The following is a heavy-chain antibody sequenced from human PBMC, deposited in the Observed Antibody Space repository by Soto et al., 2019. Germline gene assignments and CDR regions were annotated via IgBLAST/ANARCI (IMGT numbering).Heavy chain of an antibody. CDR1: GFTFSTYT. CDR2: ITSSSHI. Sequence: GGSLRLSCAASGFTFSTYTMNWVRQAPGKGLEWVSSITSSSHIYYADSVKGRFTISRDNAKNSLFLQMNSLRAEDTAVYYCATHYYGSGSFFDYWGQGTLVTVSS. CDR3: ATHYYGSGSFFDY. J-gene: IGHJ4*02. V-gene: IGHV3-21*01. D-gene: IGHD3-10*01.